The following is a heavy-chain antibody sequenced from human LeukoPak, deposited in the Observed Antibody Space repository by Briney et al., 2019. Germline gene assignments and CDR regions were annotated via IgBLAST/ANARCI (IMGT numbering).Heavy chain of an antibody. D-gene: IGHD1-7*01. CDR1: GFTFSSYG. V-gene: IGHV3-30*02. J-gene: IGHJ4*02. Sequence: GGSLRLSCAASGFTFSSYGMHWVRQAPGKGLEWVAFIRYDGSNKYYADSVKGRFTISRDNAKNSLYLQMNSLRAEDTAVYYCARNENWNYSFDYWGQGTLVTVSS. CDR2: IRYDGSNK. CDR3: ARNENWNYSFDY.